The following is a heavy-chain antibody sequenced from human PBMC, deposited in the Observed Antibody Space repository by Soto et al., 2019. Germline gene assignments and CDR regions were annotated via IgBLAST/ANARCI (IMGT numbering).Heavy chain of an antibody. V-gene: IGHV1-58*01. D-gene: IGHD3-22*01. CDR3: AAGVHNYYDSSGYPINDAFDI. J-gene: IGHJ3*02. CDR1: GFTFTSSA. CDR2: IVVGSGNT. Sequence: SVKVSCKASGFTFTSSAVQWVRQARGQRLEWIGWIVVGSGNTNYAQKFQERVTITRDMSTSTAYMELSSLRSEDTAVYYCAAGVHNYYDSSGYPINDAFDIWGQ.